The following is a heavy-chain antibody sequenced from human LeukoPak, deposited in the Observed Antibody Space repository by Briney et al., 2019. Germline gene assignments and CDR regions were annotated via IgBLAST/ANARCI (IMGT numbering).Heavy chain of an antibody. CDR1: GFTFSSYA. Sequence: PGGSLRLSCAASGFTFSSYAMSWVRQAPGKGLEWVSAISGIGGSTYYADSVKGRFTISRDNSKNTLYMKLNSLRAEDTAVYYCAKDQGGRAGPAGDYYYYYYMDVWGKGTTVTVSS. CDR2: ISGIGGST. J-gene: IGHJ6*03. V-gene: IGHV3-23*01. D-gene: IGHD6-13*01. CDR3: AKDQGGRAGPAGDYYYYYYMDV.